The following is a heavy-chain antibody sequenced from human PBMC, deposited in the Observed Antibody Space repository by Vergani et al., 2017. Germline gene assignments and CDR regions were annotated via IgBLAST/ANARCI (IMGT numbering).Heavy chain of an antibody. CDR3: ARHRGSGGFFPSSYFYGMDV. CDR1: DSSIMTNPY. D-gene: IGHD3-10*01. Sequence: QVQLQESGPGLVKPSETLTLTCDVSDSSIMTNPYWGWFRQSPGKGLEWIGCIHHSGDTHYNSSLKRLVSISIVSSSKFSLSLTSVTAADTAIYYCARHRGSGGFFPSSYFYGMDVWGHGTTVTVSS. J-gene: IGHJ6*02. CDR2: IHHSGDT. V-gene: IGHV4-38-2*01.